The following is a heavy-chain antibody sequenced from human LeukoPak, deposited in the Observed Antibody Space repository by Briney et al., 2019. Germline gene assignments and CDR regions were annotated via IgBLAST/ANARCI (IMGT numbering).Heavy chain of an antibody. CDR3: ARDYSTTWSYGMDV. CDR2: IKSDGSST. V-gene: IGHV3-74*01. D-gene: IGHD2-2*01. CDR1: GFTFSTYW. J-gene: IGHJ6*02. Sequence: GGSLRLSCAASGFTFSTYWMHWVRQAPGKGLVWVSRIKSDGSSTSYADSVKGRFTISRDNAKNTLYLQMNSLRAEDTAVYYCARDYSTTWSYGMDVWGQGTTVTVSS.